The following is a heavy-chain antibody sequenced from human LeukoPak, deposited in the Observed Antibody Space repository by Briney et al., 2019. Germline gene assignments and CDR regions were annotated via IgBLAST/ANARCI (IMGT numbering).Heavy chain of an antibody. V-gene: IGHV1-2*02. CDR1: GYTFTNYG. D-gene: IGHD2-21*01. J-gene: IGHJ4*02. Sequence: GASVKVSCKASGYTFTNYGISWVRHAPGQGLEWMGWINPNSDYTFYAQKFQGRVTLTRDTSISTVYMELTTLTSDDTALYYCAVAPGDYWGQGNLVSVSA. CDR3: AVAPGDY. CDR2: INPNSDYT.